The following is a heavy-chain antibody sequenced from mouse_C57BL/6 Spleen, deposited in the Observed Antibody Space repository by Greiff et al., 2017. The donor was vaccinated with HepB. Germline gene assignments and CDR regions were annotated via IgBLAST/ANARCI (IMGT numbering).Heavy chain of an antibody. CDR1: GYTFTSYG. Sequence: QVQLKESGAELARPGASVKLSCKASGYTFTSYGISWVKQRAGQGLEWIGEIYPRSGNTYYNEKFKGKATLTADKSSSTAYMELRSLTSEDSAVYFCARETTVGATSPYFDVWGTGTTVTVSS. V-gene: IGHV1-81*01. J-gene: IGHJ1*03. CDR3: ARETTVGATSPYFDV. D-gene: IGHD1-1*01. CDR2: IYPRSGNT.